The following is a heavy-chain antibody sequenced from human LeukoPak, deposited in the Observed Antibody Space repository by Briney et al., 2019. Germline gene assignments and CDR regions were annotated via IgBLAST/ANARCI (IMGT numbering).Heavy chain of an antibody. CDR3: ARHEASHCSGGSCYYSLDY. CDR1: GSSFTSYW. V-gene: IGHV5-51*01. CDR2: IYPGDSDT. Sequence: GASLKISCKGSGSSFTSYWIGWVRQMPGNGLEWVGIIYPGDSDTRYSPSVQGQVTISADKSISTAYLQWSSLKASDTAMYYCARHEASHCSGGSCYYSLDYWGQGTLVTVSS. D-gene: IGHD2-15*01. J-gene: IGHJ4*02.